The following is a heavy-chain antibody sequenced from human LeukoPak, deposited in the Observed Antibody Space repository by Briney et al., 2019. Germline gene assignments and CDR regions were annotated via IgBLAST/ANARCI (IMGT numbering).Heavy chain of an antibody. V-gene: IGHV3-21*05. CDR3: ARAGYCSGGSCFFDGSWFDP. D-gene: IGHD2-15*01. CDR1: GFTFSSYS. J-gene: IGHJ5*02. Sequence: GGSLRLSCAASGFTFSSYSMNWVRQAPGKGLEWISYIGISSGNTKYADSVKGRFTISRDNAKNTLYLQMNSLRAEDTAVYYCARAGYCSGGSCFFDGSWFDPWGQGTLVTVSS. CDR2: IGISSGNT.